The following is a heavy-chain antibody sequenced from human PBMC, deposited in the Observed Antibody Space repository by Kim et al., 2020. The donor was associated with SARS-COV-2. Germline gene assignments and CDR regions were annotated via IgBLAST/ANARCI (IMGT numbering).Heavy chain of an antibody. V-gene: IGHV4-39*01. CDR3: EGEVTGLYGSGSYYYFDY. Sequence: SETLSLTCTVSGGSISSSSYYWGWIRQPPGKGLEWIGSIYYSGSTYYNPSLKSRVTISVDTSKNQFSLKLSSVTAADTAVYYCEGEVTGLYGSGSYYYFDYWGQGTLVTVSS. CDR1: GGSISSSSYY. J-gene: IGHJ4*02. CDR2: IYYSGST. D-gene: IGHD3-10*01.